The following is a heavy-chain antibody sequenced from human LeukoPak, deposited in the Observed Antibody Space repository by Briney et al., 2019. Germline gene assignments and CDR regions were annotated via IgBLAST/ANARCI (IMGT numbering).Heavy chain of an antibody. CDR3: AGSGDYALDY. D-gene: IGHD4-17*01. Sequence: SETLSLTCTVSGGSVSSGSYYWSWIRQPPGKGLEWIGYIYYSGSTNYNPSLKSRVTISVDTSKNQFSLKLSSVTAADTAVYCCAGSGDYALDYWGQGTLVTVSS. V-gene: IGHV4-61*01. CDR1: GGSVSSGSYY. J-gene: IGHJ4*02. CDR2: IYYSGST.